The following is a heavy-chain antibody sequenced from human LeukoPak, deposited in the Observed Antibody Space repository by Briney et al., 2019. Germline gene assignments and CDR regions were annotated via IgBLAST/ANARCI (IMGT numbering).Heavy chain of an antibody. CDR3: ARVGLGYCSSTSCSNWFDP. Sequence: GASVKVSCKASGYTFTGYYMHWVRQAPGQGLEWMGWINPNSGGTNYAQKFQGRVTMTRDTSISTAYMELSRLRSDDTAVYYCARVGLGYCSSTSCSNWFDPWGQGTLVTVSS. CDR2: INPNSGGT. V-gene: IGHV1-2*02. D-gene: IGHD2-2*01. J-gene: IGHJ5*02. CDR1: GYTFTGYY.